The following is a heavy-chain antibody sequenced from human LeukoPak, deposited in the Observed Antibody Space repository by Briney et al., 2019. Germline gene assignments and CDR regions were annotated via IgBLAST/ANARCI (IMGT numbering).Heavy chain of an antibody. CDR2: ISSSGSTI. Sequence: GGSLRLSCAASGFTFSSYEMNWVRQAPGKGLEWVSYISSSGSTIYYADSVKGRFTISRDNAKNSLYLQMNSLRAEDTAVYYCARGGYYDSSGYYYVKVFDYWGQGTLVTVSS. J-gene: IGHJ4*02. CDR3: ARGGYYDSSGYYYVKVFDY. D-gene: IGHD3-22*01. V-gene: IGHV3-48*03. CDR1: GFTFSSYE.